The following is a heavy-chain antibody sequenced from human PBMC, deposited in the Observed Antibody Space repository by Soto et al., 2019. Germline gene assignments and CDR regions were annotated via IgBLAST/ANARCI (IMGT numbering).Heavy chain of an antibody. J-gene: IGHJ4*02. V-gene: IGHV3-23*01. Sequence: GGSLRLSCAASGFTFNTYAMTWVRQTPGKGLEWVSFITTRGARTYYADPVRGRFTISTDSSRNTLYLQMNSLRPDDTAVYFCARYRSDGSASFDSWGQGTRVTVLL. CDR1: GFTFNTYA. CDR3: ARYRSDGSASFDS. CDR2: ITTRGART. D-gene: IGHD3-9*01.